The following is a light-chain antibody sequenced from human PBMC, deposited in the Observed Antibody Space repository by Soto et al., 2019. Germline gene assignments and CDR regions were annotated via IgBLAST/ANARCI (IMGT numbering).Light chain of an antibody. CDR3: QQRNNWPQT. CDR2: GAS. Sequence: EIVMTQSPATLSVSPGERATLSCRASQSVSTKLAWYQQRPGQAHRLLLDGASTRATGIPARFSGSGSGTEFTLTISSLQSEDFAVYYYQQRNNWPQTFVGGTKVEIK. CDR1: QSVSTK. J-gene: IGKJ4*01. V-gene: IGKV3-15*01.